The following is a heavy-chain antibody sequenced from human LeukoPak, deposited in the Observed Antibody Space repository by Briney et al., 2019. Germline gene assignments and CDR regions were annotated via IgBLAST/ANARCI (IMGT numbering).Heavy chain of an antibody. CDR3: ASRDGSGSYYRNWFDP. J-gene: IGHJ5*02. V-gene: IGHV4-4*02. Sequence: SGTLSLTCAVSGGSISSSNWWSWVRQPPGKGLEWIGEIYHSGSTNYNPSLKSRVTISVDKSKNQFSLKLSSVTAADTAVYYCASRDGSGSYYRNWFDPWGQGTLVTVSS. CDR2: IYHSGST. D-gene: IGHD3-10*01. CDR1: GGSISSSNW.